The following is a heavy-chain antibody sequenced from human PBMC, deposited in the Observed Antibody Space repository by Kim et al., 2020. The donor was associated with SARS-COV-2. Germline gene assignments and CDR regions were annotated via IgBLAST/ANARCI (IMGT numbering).Heavy chain of an antibody. CDR3: ARGLQHLRWLQLNAFDI. CDR2: INHSGST. Sequence: SETLSLTCAVYGGSFSGYYWSWIRQPPGKGLEWIGEINHSGSTNYNPSLKSRVTISVDTSKNQFSLKLSSVTAADTAVHYCARGLQHLRWLQLNAFDIWG. V-gene: IGHV4-34*01. CDR1: GGSFSGYY. J-gene: IGHJ3*02. D-gene: IGHD5-12*01.